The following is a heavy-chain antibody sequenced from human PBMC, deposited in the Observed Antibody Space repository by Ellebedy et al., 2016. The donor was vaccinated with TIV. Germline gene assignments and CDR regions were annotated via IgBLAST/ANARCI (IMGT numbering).Heavy chain of an antibody. CDR2: FSYDGITK. J-gene: IGHJ4*02. V-gene: IGHV3-30*04. Sequence: GGSLRLSCAASGFTFSDYSMHWVRQAPGKGLEWVAVFSYDGITKYYADSVKGRFTISRDNSKNTLHLQMNSLRAEDTAVYYCAKRVNIVGANLYYFDYWGQGILVTVSS. CDR3: AKRVNIVGANLYYFDY. D-gene: IGHD1-26*01. CDR1: GFTFSDYS.